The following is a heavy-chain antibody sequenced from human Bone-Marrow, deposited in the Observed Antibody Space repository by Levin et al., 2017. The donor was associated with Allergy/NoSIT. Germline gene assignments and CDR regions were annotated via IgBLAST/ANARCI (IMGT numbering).Heavy chain of an antibody. CDR2: ITSSGDST. Sequence: GESLKISCAASGFTFRHYTMNWVRQAPGKGLEWVSCITSSGDSTYYADSVKGRFTISRDNAKNSLYLQLNRLRDEDTAMYYCARDPARGYYDSRGYSGDPWGQGTLVTVSS. D-gene: IGHD3-22*01. CDR1: GFTFRHYT. CDR3: ARDPARGYYDSRGYSGDP. V-gene: IGHV3-48*02. J-gene: IGHJ5*02.